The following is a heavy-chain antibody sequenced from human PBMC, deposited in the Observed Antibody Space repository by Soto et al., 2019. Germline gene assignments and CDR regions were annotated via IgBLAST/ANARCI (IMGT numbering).Heavy chain of an antibody. CDR3: ASVFGSLLGSLDYYYYYGRDV. CDR1: GGTFSSYA. Sequence: ASVKVSCKASGGTFSSYAISWVRQAPGQGLEWMGGIIPIFGTANYAQKFQGRVTITADESTSTAYMELSSLRSEDTAVYYCASVFGSLLGSLDYYYYYGRDVWGQGTTVTVS. D-gene: IGHD3-10*02. V-gene: IGHV1-69*13. J-gene: IGHJ6*02. CDR2: IIPIFGTA.